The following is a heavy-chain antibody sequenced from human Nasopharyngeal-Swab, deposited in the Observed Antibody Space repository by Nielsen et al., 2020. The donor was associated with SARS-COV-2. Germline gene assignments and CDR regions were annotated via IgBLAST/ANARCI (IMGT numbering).Heavy chain of an antibody. CDR2: ISSSGSTI. Sequence: GGSLRLSCAASGFTFSSYEMNWVRQAPGKGLEWVSYISSSGSTIYYADSVKGRFTISRDNAKNSLYLQMNSLRAEDTAVYYCARVGRRGNWFDPWGQGTLVTVSS. CDR1: GFTFSSYE. D-gene: IGHD3/OR15-3a*01. CDR3: ARVGRRGNWFDP. V-gene: IGHV3-48*03. J-gene: IGHJ5*02.